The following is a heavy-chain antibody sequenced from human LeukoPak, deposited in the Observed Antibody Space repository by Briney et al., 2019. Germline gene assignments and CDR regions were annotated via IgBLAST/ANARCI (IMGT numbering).Heavy chain of an antibody. V-gene: IGHV3-21*01. CDR3: AXXPXSATXY. CDR1: GFTFSSYS. Sequence: SLXXXCXASGFTFSSYSMNWVRQAPGKGLEWVSSISSSSSYIYYADSVKGRFTISRDNAKNSLYLQMNSLRAEDTAVYYCAXXPXSATXYWGQGTLVTVSS. J-gene: IGHJ4*02. D-gene: IGHD2-15*01. CDR2: ISSSSSYI.